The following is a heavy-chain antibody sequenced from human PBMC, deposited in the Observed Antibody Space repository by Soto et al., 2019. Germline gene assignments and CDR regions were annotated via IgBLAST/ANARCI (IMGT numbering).Heavy chain of an antibody. D-gene: IGHD3-10*01. J-gene: IGHJ4*02. Sequence: QPGGSLRLSCAASGFTVSDNYMNWVRQDPGKGLEWVAVIYSGGITYYADSVKGRCTISRDNSKNRLHLQMNSLRAEDTAVYYCARGLPRDREPLAHWGQGTLVIASS. CDR2: IYSGGIT. CDR1: GFTVSDNY. CDR3: ARGLPRDREPLAH. V-gene: IGHV3-53*01.